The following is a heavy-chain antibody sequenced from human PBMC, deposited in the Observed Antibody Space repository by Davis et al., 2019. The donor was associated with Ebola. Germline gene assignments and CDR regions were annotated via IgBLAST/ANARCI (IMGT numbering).Heavy chain of an antibody. CDR3: ARDEYSSSSLDY. J-gene: IGHJ4*02. D-gene: IGHD6-6*01. CDR2: INPSGGST. CDR1: GGTFSSYA. Sequence: SVKVSCKASGGTFSSYAISWVRQAPGQGLEWMGIINPSGGSTSYAQKFQGRVTITADKSTSTAYMELSSLRSEDTAVYYCARDEYSSSSLDYWGQGTLVTVSS. V-gene: IGHV1-69*04.